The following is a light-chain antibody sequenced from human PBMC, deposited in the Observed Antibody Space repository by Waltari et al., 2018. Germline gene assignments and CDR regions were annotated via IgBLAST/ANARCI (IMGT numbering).Light chain of an antibody. CDR3: SSATDNNVF. CDR1: ILADNC. V-gene: IGLV3-27*01. Sequence: SSEPTQPPSVSVSLGQTATISCSGDILADNCARWYQQKPGRAPMLVIYEDTRRPSDVPKRFSSSSAGTTITLAISGARTEDEADYFCSSATDNNVFFGGGTRLAV. CDR2: EDT. J-gene: IGLJ7*01.